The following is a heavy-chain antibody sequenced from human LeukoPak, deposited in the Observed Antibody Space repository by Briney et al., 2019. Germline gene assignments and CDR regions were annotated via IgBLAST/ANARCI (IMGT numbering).Heavy chain of an antibody. J-gene: IGHJ6*03. V-gene: IGHV3-23*01. CDR2: ISGSGGST. CDR3: ARDQGYYGSGSYYGSRDYYMDI. CDR1: GFTFSSYA. Sequence: PGGSLRLSCAASGFTFSSYAMSWVRQAPGKGLEWVSAISGSGGSTYYADSVKGRFTISRDNSKNTLYLQMNSLRAEDTAVYYCARDQGYYGSGSYYGSRDYYMDIWGKGTTVTVSS. D-gene: IGHD3-10*01.